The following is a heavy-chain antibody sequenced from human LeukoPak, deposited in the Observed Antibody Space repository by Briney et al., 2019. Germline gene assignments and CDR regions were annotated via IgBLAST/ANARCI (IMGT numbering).Heavy chain of an antibody. D-gene: IGHD3-3*01. CDR3: ARDPYDGNYFFDY. V-gene: IGHV1-2*02. J-gene: IGHJ4*02. Sequence: GASVKVSCKTSGYTFTGYHVHWVRQAPGQGLEWMGWFNANSGATKYAQKFQGRVTMTRDTSIGTDFMELTSLISDGTAIYYCARDPYDGNYFFDYWGQGTLVTVAS. CDR2: FNANSGAT. CDR1: GYTFTGYH.